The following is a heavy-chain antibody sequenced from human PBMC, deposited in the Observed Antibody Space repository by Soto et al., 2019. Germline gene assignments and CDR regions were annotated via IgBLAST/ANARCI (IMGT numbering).Heavy chain of an antibody. CDR3: VRDGLLYERSGYYYLY. V-gene: IGHV1-69*01. D-gene: IGHD3-22*01. Sequence: QVQLVQSGAEVKKPGSSVKVSCKASGGTFSRYGLNWVRQAPGQGLEWMGGIIPIFGKANYAQKFQGRVTIIADESTSTGYVELRSLRSEDTAVYYCVRDGLLYERSGYYYLYWGQGTLVTVSS. J-gene: IGHJ4*02. CDR2: IIPIFGKA. CDR1: GGTFSRYG.